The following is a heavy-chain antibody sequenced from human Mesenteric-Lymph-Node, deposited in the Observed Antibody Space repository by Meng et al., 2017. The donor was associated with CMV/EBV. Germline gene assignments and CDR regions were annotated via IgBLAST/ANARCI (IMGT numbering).Heavy chain of an antibody. CDR3: ARYSNYPYYFYEMDV. J-gene: IGHJ6*02. D-gene: IGHD4-11*01. V-gene: IGHV4-59*01. CDR2: IYYSGSA. Sequence: GSLRLSCAVYGGSFSGYYWSWIRQPPGKGLEWIGYIYYSGSANYNPSLKSRVTISIDTSKNQFSLSLTSVTAADTAVYYCARYSNYPYYFYEMDVWGRGTTVTVSS. CDR1: GGSFSGYY.